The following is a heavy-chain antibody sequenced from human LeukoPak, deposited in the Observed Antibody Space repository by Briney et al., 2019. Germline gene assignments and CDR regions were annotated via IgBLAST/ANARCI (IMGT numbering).Heavy chain of an antibody. J-gene: IGHJ3*02. CDR2: IYYSGST. CDR3: ARPLGATYAFDI. CDR1: GGSISSYY. Sequence: SETLSLTCTVSGGSISSYYWSWIRQPPGKGLEWIGYIYYSGSTYYNPSLKSRVTISVDTSKNQFSLKLSSVTAADTAVYYCARPLGATYAFDIWGQGTMVAVSS. V-gene: IGHV4-59*06. D-gene: IGHD1-26*01.